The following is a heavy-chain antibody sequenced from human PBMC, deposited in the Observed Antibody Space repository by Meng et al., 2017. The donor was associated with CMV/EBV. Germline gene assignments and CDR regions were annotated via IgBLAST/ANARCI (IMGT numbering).Heavy chain of an antibody. D-gene: IGHD1-26*01. Sequence: GSLRLSCTVSGGSISSYYWSWIRQPPGKGLEWIGYIYHSGSTNYNPSLKSRVTISVDTSKNQFSLKLSSVTAADTAVYYCARGEGHSGSYYFYFDYWGQGTLVTVSS. J-gene: IGHJ4*02. CDR1: GGSISSYY. V-gene: IGHV4-59*01. CDR3: ARGEGHSGSYYFYFDY. CDR2: IYHSGST.